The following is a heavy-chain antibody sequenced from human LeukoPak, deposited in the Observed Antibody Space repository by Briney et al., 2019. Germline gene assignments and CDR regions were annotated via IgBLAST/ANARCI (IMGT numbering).Heavy chain of an antibody. CDR1: GFTFATSA. CDR3: AATLTVTTGSTYYGMDV. V-gene: IGHV1-58*01. CDR2: IVVGSDHT. Sequence: GASVKVSCKASGFTFATSAVQWVRQSRGQRLEWIGWIVVGSDHTNYAPKFQGRVTITMDMFTSTSYMDLSSLRSEDTAVYYCAATLTVTTGSTYYGMDVWGRGTTVTVSS. D-gene: IGHD4-17*01. J-gene: IGHJ6*02.